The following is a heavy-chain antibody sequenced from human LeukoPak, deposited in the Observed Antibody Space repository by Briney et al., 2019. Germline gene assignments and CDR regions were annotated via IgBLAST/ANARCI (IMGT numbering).Heavy chain of an antibody. D-gene: IGHD2-15*01. V-gene: IGHV4-59*01. CDR3: ARSPTGGSPFFDY. CDR2: IYYSGGT. CDR1: GGSISTYY. Sequence: SETLSLTCTVSGGSISTYYWSWIRQPPGKGLEWIGYIYYSGGTNYNPSLKSRLTISVDTSENQFSLRLSSVTAADTAVYYCARSPTGGSPFFDYWGQGTLVTVSS. J-gene: IGHJ4*02.